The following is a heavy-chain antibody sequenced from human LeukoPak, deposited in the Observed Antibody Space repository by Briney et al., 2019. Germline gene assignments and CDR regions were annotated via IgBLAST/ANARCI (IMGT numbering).Heavy chain of an antibody. CDR3: ARGRRIVAMNNWFDP. CDR2: INHSGST. J-gene: IGHJ5*02. Sequence: SETLSLTCAVYGGSFSGYYWSWIRQPPGKGLEWIGEINHSGSTNYNPSLKSRVTISVDTSKNQFSLKLSSVTAADTAVYYCARGRRIVAMNNWFDPWGQGTLVTVSS. V-gene: IGHV4-34*01. CDR1: GGSFSGYY. D-gene: IGHD5-12*01.